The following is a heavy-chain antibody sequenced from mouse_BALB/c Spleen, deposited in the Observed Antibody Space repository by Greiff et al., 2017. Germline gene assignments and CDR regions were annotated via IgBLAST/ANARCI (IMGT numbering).Heavy chain of an antibody. CDR1: GYTFTSYW. V-gene: IGHV1-69*02. D-gene: IGHD1-2*01. Sequence: VQLQQPGAELVRPGASVKLSCKASGYTFTSYWINWVKQRPGQGLEWIGNIYPSDSYTNYNQKFKDKATLTVDKSSSTAYMQLSSPTSEDSAVYYCTRNGLYAMDYWGQGTSVTVSS. J-gene: IGHJ4*01. CDR3: TRNGLYAMDY. CDR2: IYPSDSYT.